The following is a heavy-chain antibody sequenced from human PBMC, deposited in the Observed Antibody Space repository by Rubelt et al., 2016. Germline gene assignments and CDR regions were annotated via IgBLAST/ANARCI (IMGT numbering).Heavy chain of an antibody. CDR2: ISGSGGNT. J-gene: IGHJ3*02. V-gene: IGHV3-23*04. Sequence: VQLVESGGGVVQPGGSLSLSCAASGFTFGTYAMSWVRQAPGKGLGWVSVISGSGGNTYSADSVKGRFTISREDSKNTLYLQMSSLRAEDTAVYYCAKVKRAYFDFHDAFDIWGQGTKVTVSS. D-gene: IGHD3-3*01. CDR1: GFTFGTYA. CDR3: AKVKRAYFDFHDAFDI.